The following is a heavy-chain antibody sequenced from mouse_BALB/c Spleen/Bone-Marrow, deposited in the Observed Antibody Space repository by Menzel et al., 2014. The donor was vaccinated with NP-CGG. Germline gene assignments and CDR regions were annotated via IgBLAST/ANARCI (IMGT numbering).Heavy chain of an antibody. D-gene: IGHD2-3*01. J-gene: IGHJ4*01. Sequence: QVQLKQSGAELVRPGSSVKVSCKASGYAFTNYLIDWVRQRPGQGLEWIGVNNPGSGGTNYNEKFKGKATLTADKSSSTVYMQLSSLTSDDSAVYFCSRSVYDGYSDAIAYWGQGTSVTVSS. CDR1: GYAFTNYL. CDR2: NNPGSGGT. V-gene: IGHV1-54*03. CDR3: SRSVYDGYSDAIAY.